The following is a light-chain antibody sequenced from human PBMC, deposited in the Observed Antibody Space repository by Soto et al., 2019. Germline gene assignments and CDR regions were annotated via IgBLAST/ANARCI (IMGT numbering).Light chain of an antibody. CDR1: ASDIGTNT. CDR2: SND. J-gene: IGLJ1*01. V-gene: IGLV1-44*01. Sequence: QPVLTQPPSASGTPGQRVSISCSGRASDIGTNTVNWYQQFPGTAPKLLLHSNDQRPSGVPDRFSGSKSGTSASLAISGLQSEDEADYYGVAWDGSLNGYVFGTGTKLTVL. CDR3: VAWDGSLNGYV.